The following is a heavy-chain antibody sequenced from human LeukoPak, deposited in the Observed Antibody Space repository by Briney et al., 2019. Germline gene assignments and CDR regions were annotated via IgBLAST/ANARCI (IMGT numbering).Heavy chain of an antibody. CDR1: GGSISRYY. D-gene: IGHD3-16*01. V-gene: IGHV4-59*01. CDR2: IYYSGST. J-gene: IGHJ4*02. Sequence: SETLSLTCTVSGGSISRYYWSWIRQPPGKGLEWIGYIYYSGSTNYNPSLKSRVTISVDTSKNQFSLKLSSVTAADTAVYYCAGYPKYRGEEPYDYWGQGTLVTVSS. CDR3: AGYPKYRGEEPYDY.